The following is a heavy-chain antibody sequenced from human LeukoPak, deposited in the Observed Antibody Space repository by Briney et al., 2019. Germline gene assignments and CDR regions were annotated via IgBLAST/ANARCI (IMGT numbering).Heavy chain of an antibody. CDR3: VRGGPSTWS. V-gene: IGHV3-74*01. J-gene: IGHJ5*02. CDR2: INHDGSDT. D-gene: IGHD2-15*01. CDR1: GFTFSSYA. Sequence: GGSLRLSCAASGFTFSSYAMSWVRQVPGRGPVWVSRINHDGSDTIYADSVRGRFTISRDDAKNTLYLQMSNLRAEDTAVYYCVRGGPSTWSWGQGTLVTVSS.